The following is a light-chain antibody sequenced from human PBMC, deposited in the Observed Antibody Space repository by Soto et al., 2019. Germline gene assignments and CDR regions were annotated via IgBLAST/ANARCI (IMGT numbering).Light chain of an antibody. CDR3: QQYGNSRGT. J-gene: IGKJ1*01. V-gene: IGKV3D-15*02. CDR2: GAS. Sequence: EVVMMQSPATLSVSPGECATLSCRASQSVSRNFAWYQQKPGQAPRLLIYGASSRATGIPDRFSGSGSGTDFTLTISGLEPEDFAVYYCQQYGNSRGTFGQGTKVDI. CDR1: QSVSRN.